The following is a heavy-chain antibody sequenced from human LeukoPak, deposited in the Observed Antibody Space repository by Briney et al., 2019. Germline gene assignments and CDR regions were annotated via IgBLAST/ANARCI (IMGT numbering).Heavy chain of an antibody. CDR3: ARRVYGTSQYY. V-gene: IGHV4-30-2*01. D-gene: IGHD5/OR15-5a*01. CDR1: CGPISSGGYS. Sequence: SSETLSLTCAVSCGPISSGGYSWSWIRQPPGKGLEWIGYIYHSGSTYYNPSLKSRVTISVDRSKNQFSLKLSSVTATDTALYYCARRVYGTSQYYWGQGTLVTVSS. CDR2: IYHSGST. J-gene: IGHJ4*02.